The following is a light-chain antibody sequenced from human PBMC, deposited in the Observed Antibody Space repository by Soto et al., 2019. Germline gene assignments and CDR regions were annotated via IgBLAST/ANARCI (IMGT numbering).Light chain of an antibody. Sequence: QSVLTQPPSASGSPGQSVTISCTGTSSDVGGYNYVSWYQQHPGKAPKLMIYEVIKRPSGVPDRFSGSKSGNTASLTVSGLQAEDEAVYYCSSYAGSNNFVVFGGGTKLTVL. CDR3: SSYAGSNNFVV. V-gene: IGLV2-8*01. CDR1: SSDVGGYNY. CDR2: EVI. J-gene: IGLJ2*01.